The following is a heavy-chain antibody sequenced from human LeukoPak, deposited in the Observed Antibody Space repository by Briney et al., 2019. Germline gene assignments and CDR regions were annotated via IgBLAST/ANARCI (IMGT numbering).Heavy chain of an antibody. V-gene: IGHV1-69*06. J-gene: IGHJ2*01. CDR1: GGSFNSYA. Sequence: SVKVPCKASGGSFNSYAISWVRQAPGQGLEWMGGIIPIFGTANYAQKFQGRVTITADKSTNTAYMEPSSLRSEDTAVYYCARSQPLAYFDLWGRGALVTVSS. CDR2: IIPIFGTA. CDR3: ARSQPLAYFDL.